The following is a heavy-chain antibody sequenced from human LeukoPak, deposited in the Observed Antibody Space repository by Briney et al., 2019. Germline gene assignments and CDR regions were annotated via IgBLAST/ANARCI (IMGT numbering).Heavy chain of an antibody. Sequence: GRSLRLSCAASGFTFSSYGMHWVRQAPGKGLEWVAVIWYDGSNKYYADSVKGRFTISRDNSKNTLYLQMNSLRAEGTAVYYCARGATAAGKGIDYWGQGTLVTVSS. CDR2: IWYDGSNK. D-gene: IGHD6-13*01. J-gene: IGHJ4*02. V-gene: IGHV3-33*01. CDR3: ARGATAAGKGIDY. CDR1: GFTFSSYG.